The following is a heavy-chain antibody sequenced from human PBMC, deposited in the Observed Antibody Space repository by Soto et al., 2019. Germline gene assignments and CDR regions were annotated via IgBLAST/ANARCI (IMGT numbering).Heavy chain of an antibody. CDR1: GFTFGDYA. CDR3: ARSLLNGMDV. Sequence: PGGSLRLSCTPSGFTFGDYAMNWVRQAPGTGLEWVGFIRSKAYGGTPEYAASVKGRFTISGDDSKSIAYLQMNSLKTEDTAVYYCARSLLNGMDVWGQGTTVTVSS. D-gene: IGHD2-15*01. CDR2: IRSKAYGGTP. J-gene: IGHJ6*02. V-gene: IGHV3-49*04.